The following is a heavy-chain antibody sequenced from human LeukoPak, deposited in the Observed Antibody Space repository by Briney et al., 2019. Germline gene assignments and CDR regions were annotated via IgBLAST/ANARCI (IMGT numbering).Heavy chain of an antibody. V-gene: IGHV3-7*01. D-gene: IGHD2-2*01. CDR3: ARDLDCSSTTCYVDYYYGMDV. J-gene: IGHJ6*02. CDR1: GFTFSSYW. Sequence: GGSLRLSCAASGFTFSSYWMSWVRQAPGKGLEWVANIKRDGSEKYYVDSVKGRFTISRDNAKNSLYLQMNSLRAEDTAVYYCARDLDCSSTTCYVDYYYGMDVWGQGTTVTVSS. CDR2: IKRDGSEK.